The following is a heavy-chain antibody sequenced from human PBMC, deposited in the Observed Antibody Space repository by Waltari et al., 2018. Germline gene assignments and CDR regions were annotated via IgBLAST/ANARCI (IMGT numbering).Heavy chain of an antibody. V-gene: IGHV3-21*01. Sequence: EVQLVESGGGLVKPGGSLRLSCAASGFTFSSYSMNWVRQAPGKGLEWVSSISSSSISLYYAASVKGRFTISRDNAKNSLYLQMNSLRAEDTAVYYCARSDRAAEYFQHWGQGTLVTVSS. CDR1: GFTFSSYS. CDR3: ARSDRAAEYFQH. CDR2: ISSSSISL. D-gene: IGHD2-21*02. J-gene: IGHJ1*01.